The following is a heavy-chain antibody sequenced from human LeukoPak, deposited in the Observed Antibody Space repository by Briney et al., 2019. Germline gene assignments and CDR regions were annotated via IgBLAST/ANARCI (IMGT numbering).Heavy chain of an antibody. CDR2: ISSSSSYI. D-gene: IGHD3-9*01. J-gene: IGHJ4*02. CDR1: GFTFSSYS. V-gene: IGHV3-21*01. Sequence: GGSLRLSCAASGFTFSSYSMNWARQAPGRGLEWVSSISSSSSYIYYADSVKGRFTISRDNAKNSLYLQMNSLRAEDTAVYYCAREARSGYFDWGQGTLVTVSS. CDR3: AREARSGYFD.